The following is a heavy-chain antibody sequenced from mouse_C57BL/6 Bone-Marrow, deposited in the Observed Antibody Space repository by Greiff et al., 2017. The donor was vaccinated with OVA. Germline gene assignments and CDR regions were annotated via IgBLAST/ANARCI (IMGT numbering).Heavy chain of an antibody. Sequence: VQLQQSGPELVKPGASVKISCKASGYSFTSYYIHWVKQRPGQGLEWIGWIYPGSGNTNYNEKFKGKATLTADTSSSTAYMQLSSLTSEDSAVYYCARYPLYYGSSYGGFAYWGQGTLVTVSA. CDR2: IYPGSGNT. D-gene: IGHD1-1*01. CDR1: GYSFTSYY. J-gene: IGHJ3*01. V-gene: IGHV1-66*01. CDR3: ARYPLYYGSSYGGFAY.